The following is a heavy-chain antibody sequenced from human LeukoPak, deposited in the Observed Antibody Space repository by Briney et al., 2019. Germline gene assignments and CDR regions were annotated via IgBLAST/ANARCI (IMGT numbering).Heavy chain of an antibody. V-gene: IGHV4-59*01. J-gene: IGHJ3*01. CDR1: GGSISSYY. CDR2: IYHTGST. Sequence: SETLSLTCTVFGGSISSYYWSWIRQPPGKGLEWIGYIYHTGSTNYDPSLKSRVTISIDTSKKQFSLNLTSVTAADTAVYYCARGHPFHSSGWNGGVFDLWGQGTMVTVSS. D-gene: IGHD6-19*01. CDR3: ARGHPFHSSGWNGGVFDL.